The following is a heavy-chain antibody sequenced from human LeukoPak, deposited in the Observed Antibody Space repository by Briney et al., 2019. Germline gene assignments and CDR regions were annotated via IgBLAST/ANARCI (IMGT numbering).Heavy chain of an antibody. CDR2: IYYSGST. Sequence: PSETLSLTCTVSGGSISSSSYYWGWIRQPPGKGLEWIGSIYYSGSTYYNPSLKSRVTISVDTSKNQFSLKLSSVTAAAPAVYLCARHFDLYGLGSFFPHYYMDVWGKGTTVTISS. J-gene: IGHJ6*03. D-gene: IGHD3-10*01. CDR3: ARHFDLYGLGSFFPHYYMDV. CDR1: GGSISSSSYY. V-gene: IGHV4-39*01.